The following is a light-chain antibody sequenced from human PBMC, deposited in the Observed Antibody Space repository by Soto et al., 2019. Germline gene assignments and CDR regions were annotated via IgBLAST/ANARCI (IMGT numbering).Light chain of an antibody. CDR3: QQYNTWA. CDR1: QKTGNW. V-gene: IGKV1-5*03. J-gene: IGKJ1*01. CDR2: RAS. Sequence: IQMTQCPSTLSASVGDRVTITCRASQKTGNWLAWYQQKPGRAPKLLIYRASTLQIGVPSRFSGSGSGTEFTLTISSLQPDDFGTYFCQQYNTWAFGQGTEVEVK.